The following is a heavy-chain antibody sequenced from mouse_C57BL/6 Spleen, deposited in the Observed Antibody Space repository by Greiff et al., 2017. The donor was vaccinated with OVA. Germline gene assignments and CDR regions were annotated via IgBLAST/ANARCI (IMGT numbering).Heavy chain of an antibody. CDR1: GYTFTSYW. CDR2: IDPSDSYT. Sequence: VQLQQPGAELVRPGTSVKLSCKASGYTFTSYWMHWVKQRPGQGLEWIGVIDPSDSYTNYNQKFKGKATLTVAKSSSTAYIQLSSLTSEDSSVYFCARCEGAPAWFAYWGPGTLVTVSA. J-gene: IGHJ3*01. V-gene: IGHV1-59*01. D-gene: IGHD3-1*01. CDR3: ARCEGAPAWFAY.